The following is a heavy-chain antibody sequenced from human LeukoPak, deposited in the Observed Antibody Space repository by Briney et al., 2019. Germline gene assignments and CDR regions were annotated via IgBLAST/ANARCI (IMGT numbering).Heavy chain of an antibody. CDR1: GFTFSNYE. J-gene: IGHJ4*02. V-gene: IGHV3-48*03. CDR2: ISSSGSTI. CDR3: ARGVYYYIF. D-gene: IGHD3-10*01. Sequence: PGGSLRLSCAASGFTFSNYEMNWVRQAPGKGLEWVSYISSSGSTIYYADSVKGRFTISRDNARNSLYLQMSSLRAEDTAVYYCARGVYYYIFWGQGTLVTVSS.